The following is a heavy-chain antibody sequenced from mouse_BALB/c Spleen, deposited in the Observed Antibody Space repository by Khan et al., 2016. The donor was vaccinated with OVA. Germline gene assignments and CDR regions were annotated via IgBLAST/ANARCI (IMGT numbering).Heavy chain of an antibody. Sequence: EVELVESGAELVKPGASVKLSCTASGFNIKDTYMHWVKQRPEQGLEWIGRIDPATGNIKYDPKFQGKATITADTSSNTAYLHLSSLTSEVTAVYYWGKTRIQYYGSYAMDFLGQGTAVTVSS. CDR1: GFNIKDTY. D-gene: IGHD1-2*01. CDR3: GKTRIQYYGSYAMDF. V-gene: IGHV14-3*02. CDR2: IDPATGNI. J-gene: IGHJ4*01.